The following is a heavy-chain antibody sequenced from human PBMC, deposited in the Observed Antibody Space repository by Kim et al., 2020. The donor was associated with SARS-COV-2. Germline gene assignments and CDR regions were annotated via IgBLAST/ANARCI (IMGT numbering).Heavy chain of an antibody. CDR1: GGSISSYY. CDR2: IYYSGST. D-gene: IGHD1-26*01. J-gene: IGHJ6*02. CDR3: ARAPTTELYYYYGMDV. Sequence: SETLSLTCTVSGGSISSYYWSWIRQPPGKGLEWIGYIYYSGSTNYNPSLKSRVTIAVDTSKNQFSLKLSSVTAADTAVYYCARAPTTELYYYYGMDVWGQGTTVTVSS. V-gene: IGHV4-59*13.